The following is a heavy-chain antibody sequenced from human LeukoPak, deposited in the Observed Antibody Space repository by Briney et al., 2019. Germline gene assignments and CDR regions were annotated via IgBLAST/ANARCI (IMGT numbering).Heavy chain of an antibody. Sequence: TSETLSLTSTISGGSISSSSYDWGWIRQPPGKGVEWIGSIYYSGTTYYNPPLKSRVTFSVDASKDQVSLKLNSVTAADTAVYYCARLFPSCTKTTCDFDYWGQGTLVSVSS. J-gene: IGHJ4*02. CDR3: ARLFPSCTKTTCDFDY. CDR1: GGSISSSSYD. CDR2: IYYSGTT. V-gene: IGHV4-39*01. D-gene: IGHD2-8*01.